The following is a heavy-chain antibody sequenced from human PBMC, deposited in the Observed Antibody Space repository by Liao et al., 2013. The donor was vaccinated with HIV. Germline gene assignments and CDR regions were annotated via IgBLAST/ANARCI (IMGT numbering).Heavy chain of an antibody. V-gene: IGHV4-59*01. CDR2: IYYSGST. CDR3: ARGAGPPWLRPYYFDY. D-gene: IGHD5-12*01. Sequence: QVQLQESGPGLVKPSETLSLTCTVSGGSIRSYYWSWIRQPPGKGLEWIGYIYYSGSTNYNPSLKSRVTISGDTSKNQFSLKLSSVTAADTAVYYCARGAGPPWLRPYYFDYWGQGTLVTVSS. J-gene: IGHJ4*02. CDR1: GGSIRSYY.